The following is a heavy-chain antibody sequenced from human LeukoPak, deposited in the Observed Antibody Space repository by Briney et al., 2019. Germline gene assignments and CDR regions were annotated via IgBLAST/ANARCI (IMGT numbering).Heavy chain of an antibody. V-gene: IGHV1-18*01. Sequence: ASVKVSCKASGYTFTSYGISWVRQAPGQGLEWMGWISAYNGNTNYAQKLQGRVTMTTDTSTSTAYMELRSLRSDDTAVYYCARDSMVRGVIFDDYWGQGTLVTVSS. CDR1: GYTFTSYG. CDR2: ISAYNGNT. J-gene: IGHJ4*02. CDR3: ARDSMVRGVIFDDY. D-gene: IGHD3-10*01.